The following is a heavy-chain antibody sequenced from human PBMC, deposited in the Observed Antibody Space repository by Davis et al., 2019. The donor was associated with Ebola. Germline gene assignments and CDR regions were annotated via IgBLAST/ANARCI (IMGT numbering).Heavy chain of an antibody. J-gene: IGHJ3*02. Sequence: GESLKISCAASGFTFSAYSMNWVRQAPGKGLEWVSRINSDGSSTSYADSVKGRFTISRDNAKNTLYLQKNSLRVEDTAVYYCAREMATTNDAFDIWGQGTMVSVSS. CDR1: GFTFSAYS. V-gene: IGHV3-74*01. D-gene: IGHD5-24*01. CDR3: AREMATTNDAFDI. CDR2: INSDGSST.